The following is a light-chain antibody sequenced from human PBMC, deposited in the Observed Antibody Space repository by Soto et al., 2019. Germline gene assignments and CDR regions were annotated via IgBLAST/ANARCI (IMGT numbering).Light chain of an antibody. Sequence: QSALTQPASVSGSPGQSITISCTGTGSDVGGYNFVSWYKQHPGKAPKLMIDDVSNRPSGVSDRFSGSKSGNTASLTISGLQAEVEGDYYCSSYRSGSTPHVFGTGTQLTVL. V-gene: IGLV2-14*03. CDR1: GSDVGGYNF. CDR3: SSYRSGSTPHV. J-gene: IGLJ1*01. CDR2: DVS.